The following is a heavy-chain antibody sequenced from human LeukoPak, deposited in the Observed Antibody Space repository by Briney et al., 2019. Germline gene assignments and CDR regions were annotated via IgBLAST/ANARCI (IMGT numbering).Heavy chain of an antibody. Sequence: QPGGSLRLSCAASGFTFSGYAMSWVRQAPGKGLEWVSATGGGGTRTYYADSVKGRFTISRDNSKNTLYLQMNSLRAEDTAVYYCAKARGYFDSTAYRYFDYWGQGTLVIVSS. V-gene: IGHV3-23*01. CDR2: TGGGGTRT. D-gene: IGHD3-22*01. CDR1: GFTFSGYA. CDR3: AKARGYFDSTAYRYFDY. J-gene: IGHJ4*02.